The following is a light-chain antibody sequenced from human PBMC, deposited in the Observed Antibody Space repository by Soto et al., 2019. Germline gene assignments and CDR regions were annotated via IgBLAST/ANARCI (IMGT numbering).Light chain of an antibody. CDR1: QSVSSN. V-gene: IGKV3-15*01. CDR2: GAS. Sequence: EIVMTQSPATLSVSPGERATLSCGASQSVSSNLAWYQQKPGQAPRLLIYGASTRATGIPARFSGSGSGTEFTLTINSLQSEDFAVYYCQQYNNWPITFGQGTRLEIK. CDR3: QQYNNWPIT. J-gene: IGKJ5*01.